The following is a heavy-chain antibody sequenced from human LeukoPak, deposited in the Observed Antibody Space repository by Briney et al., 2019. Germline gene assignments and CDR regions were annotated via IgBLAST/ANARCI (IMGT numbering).Heavy chain of an antibody. J-gene: IGHJ4*02. D-gene: IGHD5-12*01. CDR2: ISYDGSNK. Sequence: GGSLRLSCAASGFTFSSYAMHWVRQAPGKGLEWVAVISYDGSNKYYADSVKGRFTISRDNSKNTLYLQMNSLRAEDTAVYYCVRDWGYTGNFEFWGQGTLVTVSS. V-gene: IGHV3-30-3*01. CDR3: VRDWGYTGNFEF. CDR1: GFTFSSYA.